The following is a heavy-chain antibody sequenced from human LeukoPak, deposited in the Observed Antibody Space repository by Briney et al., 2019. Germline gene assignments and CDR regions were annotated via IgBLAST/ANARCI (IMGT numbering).Heavy chain of an antibody. J-gene: IGHJ4*02. D-gene: IGHD3-22*01. V-gene: IGHV3-21*01. CDR2: ISSSSSYI. CDR1: GFTFSSYS. CDR3: ARATDYYDSSGYPY. Sequence: PGGSLRLFCAASGFTFSSYSMNWVRQAPGKGLEWVSSISSSSSYIYYADTVKGRFTISRDNAENSLYLQINSLRAEGTAVYYCARATDYYDSSGYPYWGQGTLVTVSS.